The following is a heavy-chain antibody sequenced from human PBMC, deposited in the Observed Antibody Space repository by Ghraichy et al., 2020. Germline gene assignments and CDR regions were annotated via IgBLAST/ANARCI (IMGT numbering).Heavy chain of an antibody. V-gene: IGHV3-21*01. D-gene: IGHD6-19*01. J-gene: IGHJ6*02. CDR2: ISSSSKYI. Sequence: GGSLRLSCVASGLMFSPNTMNWVRQAPGKGLEWVSSISSSSKYIYYADSVKGRFTISRDNAQNSLYLQMDSLRAEDTAVYYCSRGSGAGTPARYHMDVWGLGTTVTASS. CDR3: SRGSGAGTPARYHMDV. CDR1: GLMFSPNT.